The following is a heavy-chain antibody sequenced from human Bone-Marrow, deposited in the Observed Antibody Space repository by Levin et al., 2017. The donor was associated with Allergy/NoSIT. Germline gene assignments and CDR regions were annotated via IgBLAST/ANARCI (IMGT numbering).Heavy chain of an antibody. CDR3: GGYCSGSTCSVPSYFDY. CDR2: ITSKNEII. J-gene: IGHJ4*02. D-gene: IGHD2-15*01. V-gene: IGHV3-48*01. Sequence: GGSLRLSCEVSGLNFTNLSLIWVRQAPGKGLEWVSSITSKNEIIHYADSVKGRFTISRDKAQNSLHLQMNSLRAEDTAVYYCGGYCSGSTCSVPSYFDYWGPGTLVTVYS. CDR1: GLNFTNLS.